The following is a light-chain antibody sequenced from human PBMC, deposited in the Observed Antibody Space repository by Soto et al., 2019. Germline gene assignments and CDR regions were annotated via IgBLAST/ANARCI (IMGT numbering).Light chain of an antibody. CDR2: AAS. Sequence: DIQMTQSPSFLSASVGDRVTITCRASQGITNDLGWYQQEPGKAPNRLIYAASSLQSGVPSRFSGSRSGTEFTLTLSSLQPEDSATYYCLQHNNFPLTFGQGTKVEI. V-gene: IGKV1-17*01. CDR3: LQHNNFPLT. CDR1: QGITND. J-gene: IGKJ1*01.